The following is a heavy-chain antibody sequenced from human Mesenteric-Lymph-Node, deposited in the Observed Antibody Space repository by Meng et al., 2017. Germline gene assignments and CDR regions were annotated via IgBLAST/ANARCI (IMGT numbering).Heavy chain of an antibody. Sequence: QVQLVQSGAEVKKPGSSVKVSCKASGGTFSRYAISWVRQAPGQGLEWMGGIIPILGIANYAQKFQGRVTITADKSTSTAYMELSSLRSEDTAVYYCAREIVVVPAALNWFDPWGQGTLVTVSS. CDR3: AREIVVVPAALNWFDP. CDR1: GGTFSRYA. J-gene: IGHJ5*02. V-gene: IGHV1-69*10. CDR2: IIPILGIA. D-gene: IGHD2-2*01.